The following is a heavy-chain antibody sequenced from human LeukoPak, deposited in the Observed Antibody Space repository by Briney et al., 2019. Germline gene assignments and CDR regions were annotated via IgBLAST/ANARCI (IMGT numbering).Heavy chain of an antibody. CDR3: ARVAHYGSGIGRGNYYYYGMDV. CDR2: IYYSGST. Sequence: SETLSLTCTVSGGSISSYYWSWIRQPPGKGLEWIGYIYYSGSTNYNPSLKSRVTISVDTSKNQFSLKLSSATAADTAVYYCARVAHYGSGIGRGNYYYYGMDVWGQGTTVTVSS. D-gene: IGHD3-10*01. J-gene: IGHJ6*02. CDR1: GGSISSYY. V-gene: IGHV4-59*01.